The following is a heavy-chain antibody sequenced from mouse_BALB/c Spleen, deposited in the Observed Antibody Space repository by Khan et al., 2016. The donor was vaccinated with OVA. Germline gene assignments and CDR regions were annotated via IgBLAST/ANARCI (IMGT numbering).Heavy chain of an antibody. CDR1: GYTFTSYW. J-gene: IGHJ4*01. Sequence: DLVMPGAAVTLSCKASGYTFTSYWINWIKQRPGQGLEWIGRIAPGSGSTSYSDMFKGKATLTVDVSSSSAYIQLSSLSSEDSAVYFCARSNYYGSGLYAMDYWGQGTSVTVSS. D-gene: IGHD1-1*01. V-gene: IGHV1S41*01. CDR3: ARSNYYGSGLYAMDY. CDR2: IAPGSGST.